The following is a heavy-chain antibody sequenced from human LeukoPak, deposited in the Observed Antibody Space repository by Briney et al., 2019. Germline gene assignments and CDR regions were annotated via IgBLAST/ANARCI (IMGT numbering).Heavy chain of an antibody. Sequence: SETLSLTCTVSGGSINSYYWSWIRQPPGRGLEWIGDIYYSGSTIYNPSLKSRVTISVDTSKNQFSLNLRPVTAADTAVYYCARIDYATFDCWGPGTLVTVSS. V-gene: IGHV4-59*01. CDR3: ARIDYATFDC. CDR1: GGSINSYY. J-gene: IGHJ4*02. D-gene: IGHD3-16*01. CDR2: IYYSGST.